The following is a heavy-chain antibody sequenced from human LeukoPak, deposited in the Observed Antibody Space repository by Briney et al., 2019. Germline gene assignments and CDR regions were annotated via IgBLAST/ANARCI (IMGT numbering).Heavy chain of an antibody. J-gene: IGHJ4*02. Sequence: GGYPGLSRDASGFTFSRYAMSWVRQAPGKGLGWGSAISGSGGSTYYADSVKGRFTISRDNSKNTLYLQMNSLRAEDTAVYYCAKDRQQLVHYYFDYWGQGTLVTVSS. CDR1: GFTFSRYA. CDR2: ISGSGGST. V-gene: IGHV3-23*01. D-gene: IGHD6-13*01. CDR3: AKDRQQLVHYYFDY.